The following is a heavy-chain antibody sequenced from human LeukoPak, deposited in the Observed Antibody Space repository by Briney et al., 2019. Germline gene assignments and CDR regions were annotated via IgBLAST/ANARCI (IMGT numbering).Heavy chain of an antibody. CDR1: GYIFTGYY. CDR2: INPNSGGT. D-gene: IGHD3-22*01. CDR3: ARPQKYYSTSGYYLVS. J-gene: IGHJ4*02. Sequence: GASVKVSCKASGYIFTGYYIYWVRQAPGQGLEWMGWINPNSGGTDSAQEFQGRVAMTRDTSLSTAYMELTRLTSDDTAVYYCARPQKYYSTSGYYLVSWGQGTLVTVSS. V-gene: IGHV1-2*02.